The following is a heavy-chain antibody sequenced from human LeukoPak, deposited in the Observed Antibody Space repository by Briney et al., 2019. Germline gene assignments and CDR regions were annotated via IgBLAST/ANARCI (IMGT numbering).Heavy chain of an antibody. Sequence: PGGSLRLSCAASGFTFSSYAMSWVRQAPGKGLEWVSAISGSGGSTYYADSVKGRFTISRDNSKYTLYLQMNSLRAEDTAVYYCAKAANYYGSGWGAFDIWGQGTMVTVSS. CDR1: GFTFSSYA. J-gene: IGHJ3*02. D-gene: IGHD3-10*01. CDR2: ISGSGGST. V-gene: IGHV3-23*01. CDR3: AKAANYYGSGWGAFDI.